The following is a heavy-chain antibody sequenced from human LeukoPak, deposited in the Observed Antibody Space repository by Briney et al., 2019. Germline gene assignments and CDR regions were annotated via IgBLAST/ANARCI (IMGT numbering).Heavy chain of an antibody. CDR3: AKIGKYYDFWRDKRDAFDI. J-gene: IGHJ3*02. CDR1: GFTFSSYA. V-gene: IGHV3-23*01. Sequence: PGGSLRLSCAASGFTFSSYAMSWVRQAPGKGLEWVSAISGSGGSTYYADSVKGRFTISRDNSKNTLCLQMNSLRAEDTAVYYCAKIGKYYDFWRDKRDAFDIWGQGTMVTVSS. D-gene: IGHD3-3*01. CDR2: ISGSGGST.